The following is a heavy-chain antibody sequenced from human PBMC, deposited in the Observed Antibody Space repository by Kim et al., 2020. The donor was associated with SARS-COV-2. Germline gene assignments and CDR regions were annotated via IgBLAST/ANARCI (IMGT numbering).Heavy chain of an antibody. CDR1: GVTFSTHT. CDR2: ITRDSSNI. Sequence: GGSLRLSCAASGVTFSTHTMSWVRQAPGKGLEWVSSITRDSSNIYYRDSVKGRFTISRDNAKNSLYLQMNSLGAEDTAVYYCTRGWFGQVGDFWGQGTLV. J-gene: IGHJ4*02. CDR3: TRGWFGQVGDF. D-gene: IGHD3-10*01. V-gene: IGHV3-21*01.